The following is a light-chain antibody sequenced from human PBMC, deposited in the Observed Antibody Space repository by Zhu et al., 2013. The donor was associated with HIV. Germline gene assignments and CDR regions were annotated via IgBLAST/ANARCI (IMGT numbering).Light chain of an antibody. J-gene: IGKJ4*01. CDR2: GAS. CDR3: QQSDNWPT. Sequence: IVLTQSPGTLSVSPGERATLSCRASQSVSSNLAWYQQKPGQAPRLLIYGASTRATGIPDRFSGTGSGTEFTLTISSLQSEDFALYYCQQSDNWPTFGGGTKVEIK. V-gene: IGKV3-15*01. CDR1: QSVSSN.